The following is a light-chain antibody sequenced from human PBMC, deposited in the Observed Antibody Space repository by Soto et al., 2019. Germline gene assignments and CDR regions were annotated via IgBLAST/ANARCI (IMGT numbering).Light chain of an antibody. CDR2: QVR. J-gene: IGLJ2*01. Sequence: QSVLTQPPSASGSPGQSVNISCNGTSSDVGGYNYVSWYQQHPGKAPKLMLYQVRERPPGVPDRFSGSKSGNTAYLTVSGLQAEDEADYYCSSYAGSDIVVFGGGTKLTVL. CDR1: SSDVGGYNY. V-gene: IGLV2-8*01. CDR3: SSYAGSDIVV.